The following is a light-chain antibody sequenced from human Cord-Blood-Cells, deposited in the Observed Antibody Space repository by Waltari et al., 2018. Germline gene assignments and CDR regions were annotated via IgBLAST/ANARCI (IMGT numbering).Light chain of an antibody. J-gene: IGKJ2*01. CDR1: QDISNY. Sequence: DIQMTQSPSSLSAYVGDRVTLTCQASQDISNYLNWYQQKPGKAPKLLIYDASNLETGVPSRFSGSGSGTDFTFTISSLQPEDIATYYCQQYDNLPYTFGQGTKLEIK. CDR2: DAS. CDR3: QQYDNLPYT. V-gene: IGKV1-33*01.